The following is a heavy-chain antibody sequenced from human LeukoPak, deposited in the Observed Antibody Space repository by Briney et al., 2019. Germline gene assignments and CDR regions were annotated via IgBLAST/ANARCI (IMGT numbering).Heavy chain of an antibody. Sequence: SETLSLTCTVSGGSISSYYWSWLRQPAGKGLEWIGRIYTSGSTNYNPSLKSRVTMSVDKSKNQFSLKLSSVTAADTAVYYCASEGYCSSTSCYVGIGFDYWGQGTLVTVSS. CDR2: IYTSGST. CDR1: GGSISSYY. V-gene: IGHV4-4*07. D-gene: IGHD2-2*01. J-gene: IGHJ4*02. CDR3: ASEGYCSSTSCYVGIGFDY.